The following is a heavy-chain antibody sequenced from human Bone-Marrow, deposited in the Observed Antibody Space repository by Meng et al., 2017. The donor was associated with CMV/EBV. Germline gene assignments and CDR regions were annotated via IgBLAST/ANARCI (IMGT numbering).Heavy chain of an antibody. V-gene: IGHV3-11*01. CDR2: ISSSGSTI. CDR3: ARDHGSSEYYFDY. J-gene: IGHJ4*02. CDR1: GFTFSDYY. Sequence: GESLKISCAASGFTFSDYYMSWIRQAPGKGLEWVSYISSSGSTIYYADSVKGRFTISRDNAKNSLYLQMNSLRVEDTALYYGARDHGSSEYYFDYWGQGTLVTVSS. D-gene: IGHD1-26*01.